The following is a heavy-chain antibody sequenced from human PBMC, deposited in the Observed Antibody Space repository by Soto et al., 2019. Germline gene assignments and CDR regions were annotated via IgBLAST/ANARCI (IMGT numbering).Heavy chain of an antibody. CDR1: GYTFAEFY. CDR3: AGDGNYYPSGEGPRFDP. CDR2: INPNTGGT. D-gene: IGHD2-15*01. V-gene: IGHV1-2*02. Sequence: QIELVQSGAEVTKSGASVKVSCKTSGYTFAEFYVHWVRQVPGQGLEWMGWINPNTGGTHYAVKFQDRVTMTRGPSLKTGYLEVGRLRSDEPAKYYCAGDGNYYPSGEGPRFDPWGPGTPIT. J-gene: IGHJ5*01.